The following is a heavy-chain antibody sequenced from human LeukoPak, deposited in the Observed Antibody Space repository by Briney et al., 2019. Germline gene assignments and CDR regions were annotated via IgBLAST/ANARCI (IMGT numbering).Heavy chain of an antibody. D-gene: IGHD3-22*01. V-gene: IGHV4-38-2*02. J-gene: IGHJ4*02. CDR2: IYHSGST. CDR3: ARVSYDSSGFDY. CDR1: GYSISSGYY. Sequence: SETLSLTCTVSGYSISSGYYWGWIRQPPGKGLEWIGSIYHSGSTYYNPSLKSRVTISVDTSRNQFSLKLSSVTAADTAVYYCARVSYDSSGFDYWGQGTLVTVSS.